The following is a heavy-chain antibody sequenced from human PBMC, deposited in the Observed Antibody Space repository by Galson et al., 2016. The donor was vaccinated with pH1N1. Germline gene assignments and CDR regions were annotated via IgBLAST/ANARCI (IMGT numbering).Heavy chain of an antibody. CDR3: ATEDYYTSLY. Sequence: SLRLSCAASGFIFSDYWMSWVRQAPGKGLEWVAKINQDGSRKYYVDSMKGRCTISRDNAENSLSLQMNSLRVEDTGLYYCATEDYYTSLYWGQGILVTVSS. V-gene: IGHV3-7*01. D-gene: IGHD1-26*01. J-gene: IGHJ4*02. CDR1: GFIFSDYW. CDR2: INQDGSRK.